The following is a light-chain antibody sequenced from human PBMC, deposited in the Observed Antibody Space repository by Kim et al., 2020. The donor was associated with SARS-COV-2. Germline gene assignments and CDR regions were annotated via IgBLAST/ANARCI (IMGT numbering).Light chain of an antibody. J-gene: IGLJ3*02. CDR2: RTN. Sequence: PGGTVTLTGASSTGAVTSGCYPNWFQQRPGQVPRTLIYRTNNKHSWTPARFSGSRLGGTAALTLSGVQPENEADYYCLLYCGSTWVFGGGTQLTVL. V-gene: IGLV7-43*01. CDR3: LLYCGSTWV. CDR1: TGAVTSGCY.